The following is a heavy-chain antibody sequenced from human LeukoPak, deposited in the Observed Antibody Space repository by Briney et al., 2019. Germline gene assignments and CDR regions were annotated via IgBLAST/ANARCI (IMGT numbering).Heavy chain of an antibody. CDR1: GGSISSYY. V-gene: IGHV4-4*07. CDR3: ARGPGFGELNYFDY. Sequence: SETLSLTCTVSGGSISSYYWSWIRQPAGKGLEWIGRIYTSGSTNYNPSLKGRVTMSVDTSKNQFSLKLSPVTAADTAVYYCARGPGFGELNYFDYWGQGTLVTVSS. D-gene: IGHD3-10*01. J-gene: IGHJ4*02. CDR2: IYTSGST.